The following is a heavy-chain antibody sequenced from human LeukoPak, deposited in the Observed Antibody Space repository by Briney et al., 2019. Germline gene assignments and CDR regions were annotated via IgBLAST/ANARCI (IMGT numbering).Heavy chain of an antibody. V-gene: IGHV4-39*02. Sequence: PSETLSLTCTVAGGSMSSSNYYWSCIRQPPGKDLEWIGTIYYSGTTYYNPSLRSRVTISVDTSTKQYSLKLSSVTAADTAVYYCARDRFTLQFLEWPPSYFDYSGQGTLVTVSS. CDR3: ARDRFTLQFLEWPPSYFDY. D-gene: IGHD3-3*01. CDR2: IYYSGTT. J-gene: IGHJ4*02. CDR1: GGSMSSSNYY.